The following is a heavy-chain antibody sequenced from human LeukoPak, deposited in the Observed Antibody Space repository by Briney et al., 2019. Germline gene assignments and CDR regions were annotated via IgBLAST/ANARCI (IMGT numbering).Heavy chain of an antibody. CDR3: ARTSGYDILTGYQDY. CDR1: GGSISSSNW. CDR2: SYHSRIT. D-gene: IGHD3-9*01. V-gene: IGHV4-4*02. Sequence: PSETLSLTCAVSGGSISSSNWWRWVRPPPGKGLEWIGESYHSRITNYNPSLKSRITISVDKSKNQLSLKLSSVTAADTAVYYCARTSGYDILTGYQDYWGQGTLVTVS. J-gene: IGHJ4*02.